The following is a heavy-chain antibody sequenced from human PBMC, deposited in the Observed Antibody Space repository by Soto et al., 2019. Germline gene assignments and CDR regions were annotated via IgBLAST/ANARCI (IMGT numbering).Heavy chain of an antibody. CDR1: GGSISSGGYY. Sequence: SETLSLTCTVSGGSISSGGYYWNWIRQHPGKGLEWIGYIYYSGSTYYNPSLKSRVTISVDTSKNQFSLRLSSVTAADTAVYYCARVQAAINWIDPWGPGSLVTVSS. V-gene: IGHV4-31*03. D-gene: IGHD2-2*01. CDR3: ARVQAAINWIDP. J-gene: IGHJ5*02. CDR2: IYYSGST.